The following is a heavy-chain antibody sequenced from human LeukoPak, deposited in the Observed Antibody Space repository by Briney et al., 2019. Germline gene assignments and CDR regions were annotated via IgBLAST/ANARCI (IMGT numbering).Heavy chain of an antibody. Sequence: ASVKVSCKVSGHTVADLSMHWVRQAPGKGLEWMGGFDPEGGETVYARKFQGRVVMTEDTSTDTAYMELSSLRSDDTAVYYCTRLFGEILGDSLGWGTRFDTWGQGTLVTVSS. CDR2: FDPEGGET. CDR3: TRLFGEILGDSLGWGTRFDT. D-gene: IGHD3-10*01. CDR1: GHTVADLS. J-gene: IGHJ5*02. V-gene: IGHV1-24*01.